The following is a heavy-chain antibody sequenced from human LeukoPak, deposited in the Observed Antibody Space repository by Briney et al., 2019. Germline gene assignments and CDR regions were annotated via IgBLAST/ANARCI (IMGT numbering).Heavy chain of an antibody. D-gene: IGHD6-19*01. CDR2: ISGSGGST. V-gene: IGHV3-23*01. Sequence: GGSLRLSCAASGFTFSSYAMSWVRQAPGKGLEWVSAISGSGGSTYYADSVKGRFTISRDNAKNSLYLQMNSLRAEDTAVYYCAREAYSSGWYGYAFDIWGQGTMVTVSS. CDR3: AREAYSSGWYGYAFDI. J-gene: IGHJ3*02. CDR1: GFTFSSYA.